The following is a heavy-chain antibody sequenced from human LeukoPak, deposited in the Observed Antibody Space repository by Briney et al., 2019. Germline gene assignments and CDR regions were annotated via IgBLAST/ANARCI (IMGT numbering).Heavy chain of an antibody. CDR3: AKDDRGHCGGNCYVN. CDR2: ITGSGDTT. D-gene: IGHD2-21*02. J-gene: IGHJ4*02. Sequence: SGGSLRLSCAASGFTFSSYAMTWVRQAPGKGLEWVSLITGSGDTTYCADSVKGRFTISRDNSKNTLYLQMHSLRAEDTALYYCAKDDRGHCGGNCYVNWGQGTLVTVSS. CDR1: GFTFSSYA. V-gene: IGHV3-23*01.